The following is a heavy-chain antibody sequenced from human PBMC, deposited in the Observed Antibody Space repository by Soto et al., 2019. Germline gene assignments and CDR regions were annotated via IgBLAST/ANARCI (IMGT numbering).Heavy chain of an antibody. Sequence: QVQLVQSGAEVKKPGSSVKVSCKASGGTFSSYTISWVRQALGQGLEWMGRIIPILGIANYAQKFQGRVTITADKSTSTAYMELSSLRSEDTAVYYCARGKYGDYLFDYWGQGTLVTVSS. CDR2: IIPILGIA. D-gene: IGHD4-17*01. J-gene: IGHJ4*02. V-gene: IGHV1-69*02. CDR1: GGTFSSYT. CDR3: ARGKYGDYLFDY.